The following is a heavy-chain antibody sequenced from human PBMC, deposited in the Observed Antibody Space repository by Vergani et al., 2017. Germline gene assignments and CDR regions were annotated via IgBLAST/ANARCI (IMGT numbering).Heavy chain of an antibody. CDR1: GGTFSSYT. V-gene: IGHV1-69*02. J-gene: IGHJ6*02. Sequence: QVQLVQSGAEVKKPGSSVKVSCKASGGTFSSYTISWVRQAPGQGLEWMGRIIPILGIANYAQKFQGRVTITADKSTSTAYMELSSLRSEDTAVYYCARGSSSSSHYYYYYGMDVWGQGTTVTVSS. CDR2: IIPILGIA. CDR3: ARGSSSSSHYYYYYGMDV. D-gene: IGHD6-6*01.